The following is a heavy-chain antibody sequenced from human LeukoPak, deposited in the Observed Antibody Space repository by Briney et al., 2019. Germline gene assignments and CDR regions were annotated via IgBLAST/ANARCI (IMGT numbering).Heavy chain of an antibody. Sequence: GGSLRLSCAASGFTFSSYAMNWVRQAPGKGLEWVSAISGSGGSTYYADSVQGRFTISRDNSKDTLYLQMNSLRAEDTAVYYCAKELYYYDSSGYYYVIDYWGQGTPVTVSS. CDR2: ISGSGGST. CDR3: AKELYYYDSSGYYYVIDY. CDR1: GFTFSSYA. D-gene: IGHD3-22*01. J-gene: IGHJ4*02. V-gene: IGHV3-23*01.